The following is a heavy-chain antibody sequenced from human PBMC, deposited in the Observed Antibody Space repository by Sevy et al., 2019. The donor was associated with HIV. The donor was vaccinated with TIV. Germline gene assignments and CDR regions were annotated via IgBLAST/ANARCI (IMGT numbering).Heavy chain of an antibody. CDR2: VSPDGMGK. Sequence: GGSLRLSCAASGFTFSTSPMHWVRQAPGKGLEWMAVVSPDGMGKTYADSVEGRFTISRDNSKNTLYLQMNNLRAEDTAVYYCARESIAVAGIGYYFHYWGQGTLVTVSS. D-gene: IGHD6-19*01. CDR1: GFTFSTSP. J-gene: IGHJ4*02. CDR3: ARESIAVAGIGYYFHY. V-gene: IGHV3-30*04.